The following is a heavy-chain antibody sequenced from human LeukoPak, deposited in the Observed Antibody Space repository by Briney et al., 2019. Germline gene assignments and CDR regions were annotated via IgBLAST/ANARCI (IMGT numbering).Heavy chain of an antibody. CDR3: AKGRRYSSSWYCDY. D-gene: IGHD6-13*01. V-gene: IGHV3-23*01. CDR2: ISGSGGST. CDR1: GFTFSSYA. Sequence: GGSLRLSSAASGFTFSSYAMSWVRQAPGKGLEWVSAISGSGGSTYYADSVKGRFTISRDNSKNTLYLQMNSLRAEDTAVYYCAKGRRYSSSWYCDYWGQGTLVTVSS. J-gene: IGHJ4*02.